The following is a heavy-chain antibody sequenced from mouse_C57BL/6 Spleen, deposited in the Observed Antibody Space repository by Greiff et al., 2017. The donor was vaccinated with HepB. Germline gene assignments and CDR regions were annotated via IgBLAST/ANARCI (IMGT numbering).Heavy chain of an antibody. D-gene: IGHD1-1*01. CDR3: ARRTTVVEYYFDY. J-gene: IGHJ2*01. V-gene: IGHV1-82*01. CDR1: GYAFSSSW. Sequence: ESGPELVKPGASVKISCKASGYAFSSSWMNWVKQRPGKGLEWIGRIYPGDGDTNYNGKFKGKATLTADKSSSTAYMQLSSLTSEDSAVYFCARRTTVVEYYFDYWGQGTTLTVSS. CDR2: IYPGDGDT.